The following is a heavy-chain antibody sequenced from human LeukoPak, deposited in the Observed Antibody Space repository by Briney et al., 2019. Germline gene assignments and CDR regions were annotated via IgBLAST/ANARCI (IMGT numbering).Heavy chain of an antibody. CDR1: GFTFSSYS. Sequence: GGSLRLSCAASGFTFSSYSMNWVRQAPGKGLEWVSYISSNSSTIYYADSVKGRFTISRDNAKNSLYLQMNSLRAEDMALYYCAKQQSGSYTDWGQGTLVTVSS. J-gene: IGHJ4*02. V-gene: IGHV3-48*01. CDR2: ISSNSSTI. D-gene: IGHD1-26*01. CDR3: AKQQSGSYTD.